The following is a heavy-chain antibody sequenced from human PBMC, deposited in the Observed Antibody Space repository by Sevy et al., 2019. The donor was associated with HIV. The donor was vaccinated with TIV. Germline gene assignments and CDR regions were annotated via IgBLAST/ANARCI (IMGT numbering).Heavy chain of an antibody. D-gene: IGHD6-19*01. CDR2: IHYSGST. CDR3: ARGRSAVATYYTWSTVAGYYFDY. J-gene: IGHJ4*02. Sequence: SETLSLTCTVSGDSIGSGANYWGWIRQHPVKGLEWIGYIHYSGSTYDNPSLKSRITMSVDTSKNQFSLKLRSVTAADTAVYYCARGRSAVATYYTWSTVAGYYFDYWGQGTLVTVSS. V-gene: IGHV4-31*03. CDR1: GDSIGSGANY.